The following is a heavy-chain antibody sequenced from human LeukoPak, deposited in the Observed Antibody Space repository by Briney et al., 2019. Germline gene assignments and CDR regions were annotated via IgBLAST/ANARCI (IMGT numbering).Heavy chain of an antibody. CDR1: GGSISSYY. CDR2: IKQDGSEK. V-gene: IGHV3-7*03. Sequence: ETLSLTCTVSGGSISSYYWSWVRQAPGKGLEWVAIIKQDGSEKYYVDSVKGRFTISRDNAEKSLYLQMNSLRAEDTAVYYCATSRTSDYWGQGTLVTVSS. D-gene: IGHD1-14*01. J-gene: IGHJ4*02. CDR3: ATSRTSDY.